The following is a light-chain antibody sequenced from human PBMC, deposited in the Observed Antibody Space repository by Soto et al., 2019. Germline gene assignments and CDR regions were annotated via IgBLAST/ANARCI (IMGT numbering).Light chain of an antibody. CDR1: QSVNNNY. Sequence: EIVLTQSPGTLSLSPGERATLSCRASQSVNNNYLAWYQQKPGQAPRLYIYDASTRATGIPDRFSGSGSGTDFTLTISRLEPEDFAVYYCQQYGSSPLTFGGGTKGEIK. CDR2: DAS. J-gene: IGKJ4*01. CDR3: QQYGSSPLT. V-gene: IGKV3-20*01.